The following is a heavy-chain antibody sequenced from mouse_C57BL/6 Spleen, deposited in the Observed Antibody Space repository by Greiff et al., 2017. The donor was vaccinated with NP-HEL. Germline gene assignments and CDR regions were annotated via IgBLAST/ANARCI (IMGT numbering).Heavy chain of an antibody. Sequence: QVQLKQPGAELVRPGSSVKLSCKASGYTFTSYWMHWVKQRPIQGLEWIGNIDPSDSETHYNQKFKDKATLTVDKSSSTAYMQLSSLTSEDSAVYYCARGEGSLAYWGQGTLVTVSA. D-gene: IGHD3-3*01. CDR3: ARGEGSLAY. CDR1: GYTFTSYW. CDR2: IDPSDSET. V-gene: IGHV1-52*01. J-gene: IGHJ3*01.